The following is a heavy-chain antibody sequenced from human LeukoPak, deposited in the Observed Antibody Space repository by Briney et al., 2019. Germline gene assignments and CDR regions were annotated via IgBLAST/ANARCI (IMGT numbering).Heavy chain of an antibody. CDR1: GGSISNAY. CDR2: IYYNGNT. D-gene: IGHD5-12*01. J-gene: IGHJ4*02. Sequence: SETLSLTCTVSGGSISNAYWSWIRQPPGKGLEWIGYIYYNGNTDYNPSLRSRVTISVDMSNSQFSLKLSSATAADTAVYYCARLNSGYYLYYFDYWGQGTLVTVSS. CDR3: ARLNSGYYLYYFDY. V-gene: IGHV4-59*01.